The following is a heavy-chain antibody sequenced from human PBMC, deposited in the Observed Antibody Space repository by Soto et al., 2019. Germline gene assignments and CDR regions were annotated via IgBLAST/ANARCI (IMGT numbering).Heavy chain of an antibody. CDR2: ISTSAGNT. CDR3: ARDASCSTRSWFDP. CDR1: GYSFTRYG. J-gene: IGHJ5*02. Sequence: QVQLVQSGAEVKKPGASVKVSCKASGYSFTRYGITWVRQAPGQGLEWMGWISTSAGNTNYAQKFQGRVTMTTDTSPSTAYMELRSLRSDDTAVYYCARDASCSTRSWFDPWGQGTLVTVSS. D-gene: IGHD6-13*01. V-gene: IGHV1-18*04.